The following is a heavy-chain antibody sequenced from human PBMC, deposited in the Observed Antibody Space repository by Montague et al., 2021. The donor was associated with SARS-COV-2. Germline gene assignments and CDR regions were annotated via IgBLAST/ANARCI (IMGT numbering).Heavy chain of an antibody. CDR3: AKGGCSGGSCYLYNWFDP. V-gene: IGHV3-23*03. D-gene: IGHD2-15*01. Sequence: SLRLSCAASGFTFSSYAMSWVRQAPGKGLEWGSVIYSGYSNTYYAESVKGRFTISRDNSKNTLYLQMNSLRAEDTAVYYCAKGGCSGGSCYLYNWFDPWGQGTLVTVSS. CDR1: GFTFSSYA. J-gene: IGHJ5*02. CDR2: IYSGYSNT.